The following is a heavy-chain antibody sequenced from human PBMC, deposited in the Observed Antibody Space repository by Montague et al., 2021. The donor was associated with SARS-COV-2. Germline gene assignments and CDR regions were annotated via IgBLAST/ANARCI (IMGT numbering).Heavy chain of an antibody. D-gene: IGHD5-12*01. Sequence: SETLSLTCTVSGGSISSYYWSWIRQPPGKGLEWIGYIYYSGSTNCNPSPKRRVTTSVDTSKNQFSLTLSSVTAADTAVYYCARLGLPLPGGHCFDYWGQGTLVTVSS. CDR2: IYYSGST. CDR1: GGSISSYY. J-gene: IGHJ4*02. CDR3: ARLGLPLPGGHCFDY. V-gene: IGHV4-59*08.